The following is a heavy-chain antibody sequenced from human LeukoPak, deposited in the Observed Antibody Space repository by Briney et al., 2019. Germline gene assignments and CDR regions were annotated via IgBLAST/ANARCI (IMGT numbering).Heavy chain of an antibody. Sequence: PSETLSLTCTVSGGSISSYYWSWIRQPPGKGLEWIGYIYYSGSTNYNPSLKSRVTISVDTSKNQFSLKLSSVTAADTAVYYCARDLFGYYDSSGAFDIWGQGTMVTVSS. CDR2: IYYSGST. CDR1: GGSISSYY. V-gene: IGHV4-59*01. CDR3: ARDLFGYYDSSGAFDI. D-gene: IGHD3-22*01. J-gene: IGHJ3*02.